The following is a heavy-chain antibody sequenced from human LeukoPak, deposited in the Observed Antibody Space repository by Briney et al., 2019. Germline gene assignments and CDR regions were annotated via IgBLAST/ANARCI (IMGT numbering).Heavy chain of an antibody. Sequence: PGGSLRLSCAASGFTFVTFAMGWVRQAPGKGLEWVSTISGSGGGTYYADSVKRRFTISRDNPKNTLYLQMNSLRAEDTAVYYCAEHKGAGSRYSYSMDVWGKGATVTVSS. CDR2: ISGSGGGT. CDR3: AEHKGAGSRYSYSMDV. J-gene: IGHJ6*03. D-gene: IGHD6-13*01. V-gene: IGHV3-23*01. CDR1: GFTFVTFA.